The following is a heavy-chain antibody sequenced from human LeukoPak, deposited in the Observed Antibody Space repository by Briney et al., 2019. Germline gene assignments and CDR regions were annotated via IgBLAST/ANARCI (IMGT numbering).Heavy chain of an antibody. CDR2: ISYDGSNK. CDR3: AKPHFDY. CDR1: GFTFSSYA. Sequence: GGSLRLSCAASGFTFSSYAMHWVRQAPGKGLEWVAVISYDGSNKYYADSVKGRFTISRDNSKNTLYLQMNSLRAEDTAVYYCAKPHFDYWGQGTLVTVSS. J-gene: IGHJ4*02. V-gene: IGHV3-30*04.